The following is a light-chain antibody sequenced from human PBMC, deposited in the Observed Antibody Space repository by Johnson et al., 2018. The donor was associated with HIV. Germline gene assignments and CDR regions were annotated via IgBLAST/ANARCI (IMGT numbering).Light chain of an antibody. Sequence: QSVLTQPPSVSAAPGQKVTISCSGGSSNIGNNYVSWYQQLPRAAPKLLIYENNKRPSGIPDRFSGSKSGTSATLGITGLQTGDDADYYCGTWDNSLSAHYVFGTGTKITVL. V-gene: IGLV1-51*02. CDR1: SSNIGNNY. J-gene: IGLJ1*01. CDR3: GTWDNSLSAHYV. CDR2: ENN.